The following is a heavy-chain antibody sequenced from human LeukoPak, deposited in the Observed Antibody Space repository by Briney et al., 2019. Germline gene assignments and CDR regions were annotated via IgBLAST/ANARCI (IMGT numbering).Heavy chain of an antibody. J-gene: IGHJ4*02. Sequence: GGSLRLFCAASGFTFSSYGMSWVRQAPGKGLEWVSAISGSGGSTYYADSVKGRFTISRDNAKNSLYLQMNSLRDEDTAVYYCARDHGGYYGDYFDYWGQGTLVTVSS. CDR3: ARDHGGYYGDYFDY. V-gene: IGHV3-23*01. CDR1: GFTFSSYG. CDR2: ISGSGGST. D-gene: IGHD4-17*01.